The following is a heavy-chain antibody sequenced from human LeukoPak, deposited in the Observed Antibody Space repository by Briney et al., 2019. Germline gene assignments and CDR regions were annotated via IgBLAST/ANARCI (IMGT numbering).Heavy chain of an antibody. V-gene: IGHV4-59*01. CDR1: GGSISSYY. D-gene: IGHD2-2*01. CDR2: IYYSEST. Sequence: SETLSLTCTVSGGSISSYYWSWIRQPPGKGLEWIGYIYYSESTNYNPSLKSRVTISVDTSKNQFSLKLSSVTAADTAVYYCARTGGKYQLLFGNYYFDYWGQGTLVTVSS. J-gene: IGHJ4*02. CDR3: ARTGGKYQLLFGNYYFDY.